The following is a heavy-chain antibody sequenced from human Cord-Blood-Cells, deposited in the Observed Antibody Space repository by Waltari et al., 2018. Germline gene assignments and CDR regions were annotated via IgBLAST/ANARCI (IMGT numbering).Heavy chain of an antibody. CDR3: AKTPPDYYGSGSYFPYFDY. CDR1: GFTFDDYA. Sequence: EVQLVESGGGLVQPGRSLRLSCAASGFTFDDYAMHWVRHAPGQGVEWVSGISWNSGSIGYADSVKGRFTISRDNAKNSLYLQMNSLRAEDTALYYCAKTPPDYYGSGSYFPYFDYWGQGTLVTVSS. D-gene: IGHD3-10*01. CDR2: ISWNSGSI. V-gene: IGHV3-9*01. J-gene: IGHJ4*02.